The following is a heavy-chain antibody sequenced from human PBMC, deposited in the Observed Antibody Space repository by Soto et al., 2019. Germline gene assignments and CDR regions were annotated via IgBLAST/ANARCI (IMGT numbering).Heavy chain of an antibody. CDR3: ARSLGGYSGYDSGMDV. V-gene: IGHV4-39*01. CDR1: GGSISSSSYY. D-gene: IGHD5-12*01. J-gene: IGHJ6*02. CDR2: IYYSGST. Sequence: QLQLQESGPGLVKPSETLSLTCTVSGGSISSSSYYWGWIRQPPGKGLGGIGGIYYSGSTYYNPSLKSRVTISVDTSKNQFSLKLSSVTAADTAVYYCARSLGGYSGYDSGMDVWGQGTTVTVSS.